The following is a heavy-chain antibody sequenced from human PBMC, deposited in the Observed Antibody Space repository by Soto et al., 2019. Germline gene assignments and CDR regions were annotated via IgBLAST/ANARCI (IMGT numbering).Heavy chain of an antibody. J-gene: IGHJ5*02. CDR2: IRSKAYGGTT. V-gene: IGHV3-49*03. Sequence: GGSLRLSCTASGFTFGDYAMSWFRQAPGKGLEWVGFIRSKAYGGTTEYAASVKGRFTISRDDSKSIAYLQMNSLKTEDTAVYYCTRADSSSVNWFDPWGQGTLVTVSS. D-gene: IGHD6-6*01. CDR3: TRADSSSVNWFDP. CDR1: GFTFGDYA.